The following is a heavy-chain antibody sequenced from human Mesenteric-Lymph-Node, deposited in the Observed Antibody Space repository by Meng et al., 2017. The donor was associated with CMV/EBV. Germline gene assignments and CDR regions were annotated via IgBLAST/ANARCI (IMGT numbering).Heavy chain of an antibody. Sequence: GESLKISCEVSGFTFSSYWFSWVHQAPGKGLEWVANINPDGSEKYYLDSVKGRFTIFRDNAKNSLYLQVNSLRAEDTAVYYCATDTAMVRGYWGQGTLVTVSS. CDR2: INPDGSEK. CDR3: ATDTAMVRGY. V-gene: IGHV3-7*04. J-gene: IGHJ4*02. D-gene: IGHD3-10*01. CDR1: GFTFSSYW.